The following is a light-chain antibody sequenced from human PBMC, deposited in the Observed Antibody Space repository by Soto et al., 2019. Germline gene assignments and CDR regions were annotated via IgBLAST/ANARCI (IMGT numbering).Light chain of an antibody. Sequence: DIVMTQSPDSLAVSLGERATINCKSSQSVLYSSNNKYYLAWYQQKPGQPPKLLIHWASTRESGVPDRFSGSGSGTDFTLSISSLQAEDVAVYYCQQYYDTRTFGQGTNLEIK. V-gene: IGKV4-1*01. CDR1: QSVLYSSNNKYY. CDR2: WAS. CDR3: QQYYDTRT. J-gene: IGKJ2*01.